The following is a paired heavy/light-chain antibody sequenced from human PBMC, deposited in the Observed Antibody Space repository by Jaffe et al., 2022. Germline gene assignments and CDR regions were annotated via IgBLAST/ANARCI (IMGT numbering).Light chain of an antibody. Sequence: QSVLTQAPSVSGAPGQRVTISCSGTFSNLGSGYNVHWYQQLPGAAPKVLIYGNKIRPSGVPDRFSGFRSGMSASLVITGLQAEDEADYYCQSYDSSLNAWVFGGGTTVTVL. V-gene: IGLV1-40*01. J-gene: IGLJ3*02. CDR2: GNK. CDR1: FSNLGSGYN. CDR3: QSYDSSLNAWV.
Heavy chain of an antibody. J-gene: IGHJ2*01. CDR2: ISFDGNNK. CDR1: GFTFSVYG. V-gene: IGHV3-30*18. Sequence: QMQLVESGGGVVQPGRSLRLSCVASGFTFSVYGIHWVRQPPGKGLEWVASISFDGNNKSFLDSLKGRFTISRDNSNNTVFLQLNGLGPEDTAVYYCVKENPYGAEPRYFDVWGRGTPVTVSS. CDR3: VKENPYGAEPRYFDV. D-gene: IGHD3-10*01.